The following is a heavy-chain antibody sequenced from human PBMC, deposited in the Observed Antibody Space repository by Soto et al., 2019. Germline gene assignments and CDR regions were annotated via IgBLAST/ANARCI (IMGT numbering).Heavy chain of an antibody. V-gene: IGHV1-69*02. J-gene: IGHJ3*02. Sequence: SVKVSCKASGGTFSSYTISWVRQAPGQGLEWMGRIIPILGIANYAQKFQGRVTITADKSTSTAYMELSSLRSEDTAVYYCARVGQWTGYAFDIWGQGTMVTVSS. CDR2: IIPILGIA. D-gene: IGHD6-19*01. CDR1: GGTFSSYT. CDR3: ARVGQWTGYAFDI.